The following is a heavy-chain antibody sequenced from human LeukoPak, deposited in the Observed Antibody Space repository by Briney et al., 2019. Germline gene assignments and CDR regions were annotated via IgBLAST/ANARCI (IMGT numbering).Heavy chain of an antibody. D-gene: IGHD3-3*01. Sequence: GGSLRLSCAASGFTFSSYWMSWVRQAPGKGLEWVANIKQDGSEKYYVDSVKGRFTISRDNAKNSLYLQMNSLRAEDTAVYYCAREEGLEWLNRYYYYYGMDVWGQGTTVTVS. J-gene: IGHJ6*02. CDR2: IKQDGSEK. V-gene: IGHV3-7*01. CDR1: GFTFSSYW. CDR3: AREEGLEWLNRYYYYYGMDV.